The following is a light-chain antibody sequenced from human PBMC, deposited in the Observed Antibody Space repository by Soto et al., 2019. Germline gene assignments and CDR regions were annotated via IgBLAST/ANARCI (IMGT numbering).Light chain of an antibody. J-gene: IGLJ1*01. CDR2: DVS. V-gene: IGLV2-14*01. Sequence: QSALIQPASVSGSPGQSITISCTGTSSDVGGYNYVSWCQQHPGKAPKLMIYDVSNRPSGVSNRFSGSKSGNTASLTISGLQAEDEADYYCSSYTSSSTLVVFGTGTKLTVL. CDR3: SSYTSSSTLVV. CDR1: SSDVGGYNY.